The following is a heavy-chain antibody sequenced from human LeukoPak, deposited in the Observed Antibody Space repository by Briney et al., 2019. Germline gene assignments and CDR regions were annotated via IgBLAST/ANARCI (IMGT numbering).Heavy chain of an antibody. CDR3: ATASPERIRGNY. J-gene: IGHJ4*02. Sequence: GASVKVSCKASGGTFSSYAISWVRQAPGQGLEWMGGFDPEDGKTIYAQKFQGRVTMTEDTSTDTAYMELSSLRSEDTAVYYCATASPERIRGNYWGQGTLVTVSS. D-gene: IGHD3-3*02. V-gene: IGHV1-24*01. CDR2: FDPEDGKT. CDR1: GGTFSSYA.